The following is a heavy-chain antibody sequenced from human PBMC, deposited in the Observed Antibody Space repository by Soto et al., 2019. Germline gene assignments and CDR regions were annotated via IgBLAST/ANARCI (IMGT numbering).Heavy chain of an antibody. CDR3: TTIVLVPFDH. CDR1: GFSFTNAW. J-gene: IGHJ4*02. CDR2: IKSKSDGETA. Sequence: GGSLRLSCRTYGFSFTNAWMNWVRLTAGNGLEWVGRIKSKSDGETAEYAAPVKGRFIISRDDSTDTLYLEMNSLTREDSSVYYYTTIVLVPFDHWGQGVFVTVSS. V-gene: IGHV3-15*01. D-gene: IGHD3-22*01.